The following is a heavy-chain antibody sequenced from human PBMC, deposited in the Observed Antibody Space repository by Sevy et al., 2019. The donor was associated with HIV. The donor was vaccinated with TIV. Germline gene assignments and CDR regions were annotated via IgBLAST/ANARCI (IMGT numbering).Heavy chain of an antibody. V-gene: IGHV1-3*01. Sequence: ASVKVSCKASGYTITGYAIHWVRQAPGQRLEWMGWINADNGNTKYSQKFQDRVNLTRDTSANTAYMELSSLRSEDTATYYCTRGPAWFGAYGLDVWGLGTTVTVSS. CDR2: INADNGNT. J-gene: IGHJ6*02. CDR1: GYTITGYA. CDR3: TRGPAWFGAYGLDV. D-gene: IGHD3-10*01.